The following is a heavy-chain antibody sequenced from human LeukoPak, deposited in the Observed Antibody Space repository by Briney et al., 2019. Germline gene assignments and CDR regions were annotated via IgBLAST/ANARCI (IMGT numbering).Heavy chain of an antibody. CDR1: GFTFSSYA. V-gene: IGHV3-30*04. J-gene: IGHJ5*02. Sequence: GRSLRLSCAASGFTFSSYAVHWVRQAPGKGLEWVAVISYDGSNKYYADSVKGRFTISRDNSKNTLYLQMNSLRAEDTAVYFCASGKYRYGDNWFDPWGQGTLVTVSS. CDR3: ASGKYRYGDNWFDP. CDR2: ISYDGSNK. D-gene: IGHD5-18*01.